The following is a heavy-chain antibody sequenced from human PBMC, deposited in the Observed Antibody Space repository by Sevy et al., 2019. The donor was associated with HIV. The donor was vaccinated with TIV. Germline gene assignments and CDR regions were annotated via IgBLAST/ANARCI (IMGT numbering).Heavy chain of an antibody. CDR3: ARDVGIAVAGTPGGMDV. CDR1: GGSISSYY. V-gene: IGHV4-4*07. CDR2: IYTSGST. Sequence: SETLSLTCTVSGGSISSYYWSWIRQPAGKGLEWIGPIYTSGSTNYNPSLKSRVTMSVDTSKNQFSLKLSSVTAADRAVYYCARDVGIAVAGTPGGMDVWGQGTTVTVSS. D-gene: IGHD6-19*01. J-gene: IGHJ6*02.